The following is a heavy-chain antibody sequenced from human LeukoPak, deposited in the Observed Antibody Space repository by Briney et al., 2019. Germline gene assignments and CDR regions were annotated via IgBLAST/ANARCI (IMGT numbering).Heavy chain of an antibody. D-gene: IGHD6-19*01. CDR1: GFTFTNYW. J-gene: IGHJ5*02. CDR3: ARAGHGSHWFDP. CDR2: ISADGSSR. V-gene: IGHV3-74*01. Sequence: GGSLRLSCAASGFTFTNYWMHWVRQAPGKGLVWVSRISADGSSRHYADSVKGRFTISRDNAKNTVYLQMNSLRGEDTAVYYCARAGHGSHWFDPWGQGTPVTVSS.